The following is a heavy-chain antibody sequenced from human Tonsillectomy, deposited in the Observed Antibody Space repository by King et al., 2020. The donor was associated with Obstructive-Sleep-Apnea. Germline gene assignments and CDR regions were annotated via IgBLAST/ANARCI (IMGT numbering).Heavy chain of an antibody. CDR2: INPNSWCT. J-gene: IGHJ4*02. V-gene: IGHV1-2*02. D-gene: IGHD1-26*01. CDR1: GYTFTDYY. CDR3: ARDASAELRRRSNYFDH. Sequence: VQLVESGAEVKKPGASVKVSCKASGYTFTDYYIHWVRQAPGQGLEWMGWINPNSWCTDYAQKFQGRVTRTRDTSISTAYMELSRLTSDDTAVYFCARDASAELRRRSNYFDHWGQGTLVTVSS.